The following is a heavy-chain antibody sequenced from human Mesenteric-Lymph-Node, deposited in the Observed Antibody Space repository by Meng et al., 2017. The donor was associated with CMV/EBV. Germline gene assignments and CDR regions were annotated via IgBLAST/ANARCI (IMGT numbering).Heavy chain of an antibody. J-gene: IGHJ5*02. CDR1: GFTFSSYA. Sequence: GGSLRLSCAASGFTFSSYAMHWVRQAPGKGLEWAAVISYDGSNKYYADSVKGRFTISRDNSKNTLYLQMNSLRAEDTAVYYCARDRGCSSTSCTTHWFDPWGQGTLVTVSS. V-gene: IGHV3-30-3*01. D-gene: IGHD2-2*01. CDR2: ISYDGSNK. CDR3: ARDRGCSSTSCTTHWFDP.